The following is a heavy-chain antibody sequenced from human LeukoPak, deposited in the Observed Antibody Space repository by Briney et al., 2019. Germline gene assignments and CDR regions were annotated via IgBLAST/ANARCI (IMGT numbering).Heavy chain of an antibody. J-gene: IGHJ4*02. V-gene: IGHV3-33*01. Sequence: QPGRSLRLSCAASGFIFSNYGMHWVRQAPGKGLEWVAGIWHDGSNKFFGASVKGRSTISRDNSKNTVYLQINSLRAEDTAVYRCARISYDGLTGPFDYWGQGTLVTVSS. CDR2: IWHDGSNK. CDR3: ARISYDGLTGPFDY. D-gene: IGHD3-9*01. CDR1: GFIFSNYG.